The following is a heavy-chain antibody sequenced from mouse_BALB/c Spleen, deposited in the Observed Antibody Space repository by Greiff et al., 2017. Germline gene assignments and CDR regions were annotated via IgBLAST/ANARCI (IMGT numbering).Heavy chain of an antibody. CDR1: GFSLTSYG. D-gene: IGHD2-2*01. J-gene: IGHJ3*01. CDR3: ARKGGYGYDGAWFAY. CDR2: IWSGGST. V-gene: IGHV2-2*02. Sequence: VKLMESGPGLVQPSQSLSITCTVSGFSLTSYGVHWVRQSPGKGLEWLGVIWSGGSTDYNAAFISRLSISKDNSKSQVFFKMNSLQANDTAIYYCARKGGYGYDGAWFAYWGQGTLVTVSA.